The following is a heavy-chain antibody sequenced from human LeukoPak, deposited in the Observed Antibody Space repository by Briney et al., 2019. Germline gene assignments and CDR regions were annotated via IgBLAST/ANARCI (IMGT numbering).Heavy chain of an antibody. Sequence: PSRTLSLTCNVSGGSISSGDKYWSWIRQPPGKGLEWIGYIYYSGSTYYNPSLKSRLTISVDTSENQFSLHLTSVTAADTAVYFCARVTRWAALDFWGQGTLVTVSS. CDR3: ARVTRWAALDF. J-gene: IGHJ4*02. CDR2: IYYSGST. V-gene: IGHV4-30-4*01. CDR1: GGSISSGDKY. D-gene: IGHD2-21*02.